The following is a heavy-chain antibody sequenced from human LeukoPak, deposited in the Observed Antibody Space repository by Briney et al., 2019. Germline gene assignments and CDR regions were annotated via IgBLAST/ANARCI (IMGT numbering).Heavy chain of an antibody. CDR2: IYRSGST. CDR1: GGSISSSSYY. V-gene: IGHV4-39*07. Sequence: SETLSLTCTVSGGSISSSSYYWGWIRQPPGKGLEWIGTIYRSGSTYYNPSLKRRVTISVDTSKNQFSLRLSSVTAADTAVYYCARNAGDYTKPSDYWGQGTLVTVSS. D-gene: IGHD4-11*01. J-gene: IGHJ4*02. CDR3: ARNAGDYTKPSDY.